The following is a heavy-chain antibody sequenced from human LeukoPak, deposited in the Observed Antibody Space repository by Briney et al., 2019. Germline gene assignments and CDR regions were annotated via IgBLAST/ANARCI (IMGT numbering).Heavy chain of an antibody. CDR1: GFTLSSYW. CDR3: ARGRGPYGWFDP. CDR2: MSSDESTT. J-gene: IGHJ5*02. D-gene: IGHD3-10*01. Sequence: PGTSLRLSCAASGFTLSSYWMHWARQTPGKGLVWVSRMSSDESTTNYADSVRGRFTISRDNAKNALYLQMNNLRAEDTAIYFCARGRGPYGWFDPWGQGTLVTVSS. V-gene: IGHV3-74*01.